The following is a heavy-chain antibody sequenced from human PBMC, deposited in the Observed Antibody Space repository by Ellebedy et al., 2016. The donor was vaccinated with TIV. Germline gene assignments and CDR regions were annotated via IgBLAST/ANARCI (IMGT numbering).Heavy chain of an antibody. Sequence: GESLKISCKGSGYSFTSYWIGWVRQMPGKGLEWVGIIYPGDSDTKYSPSFQGQVTISADKSISTAYLQWNSLKASDTAMFYCARPSDWNDGYFHYWGQGTLVTVSS. CDR2: IYPGDSDT. CDR3: ARPSDWNDGYFHY. D-gene: IGHD1-1*01. CDR1: GYSFTSYW. J-gene: IGHJ4*02. V-gene: IGHV5-51*01.